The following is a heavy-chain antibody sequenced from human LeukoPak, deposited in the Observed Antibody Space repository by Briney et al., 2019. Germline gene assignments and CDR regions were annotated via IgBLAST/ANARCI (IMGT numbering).Heavy chain of an antibody. CDR2: INPNSGGT. J-gene: IGHJ6*02. D-gene: IGHD2-15*01. V-gene: IGHV1-2*02. Sequence: ASVKVSCKASGYTFTGYYMHWVRQAPGQGLEWMRWINPNSGGTNYAQKFQGRVTMTRDTSISTAYMELSRLRSDDTAVYYCARELGYCSGGSCDDYHGMDVWGQGTTVTVSS. CDR1: GYTFTGYY. CDR3: ARELGYCSGGSCDDYHGMDV.